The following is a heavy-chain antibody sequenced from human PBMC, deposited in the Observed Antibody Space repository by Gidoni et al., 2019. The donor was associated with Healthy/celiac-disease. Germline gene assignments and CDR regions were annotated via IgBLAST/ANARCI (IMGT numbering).Heavy chain of an antibody. CDR1: GYSFTRYW. J-gene: IGHJ1*01. CDR2: IYPGDSDT. CDR3: ARQAYDMLDRGEYFQH. Sequence: EVQLVRSGAAVKQPGESLQNSCKGSGYSFTRYWIGWVRQMPGNGLEWMGIIYPGDSDTRYSPSFQGQVTISADKSISTAYLQWSSLKASDTAMYYCARQAYDMLDRGEYFQHWGQGTLVTVSS. D-gene: IGHD2-8*01. V-gene: IGHV5-51*01.